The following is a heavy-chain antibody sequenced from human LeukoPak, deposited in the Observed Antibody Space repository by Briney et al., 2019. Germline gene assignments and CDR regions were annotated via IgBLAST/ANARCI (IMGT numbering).Heavy chain of an antibody. Sequence: GGSLRLSCAASGFTFSDFYMSWIRQAPGKGLEWVSYITSSGRAIYYADSVQGRFTISRDNARNSLYLQMNGLRAEDTAVYYCASDMVANSGDFWGQGTLVTVSS. CDR1: GFTFSDFY. CDR2: ITSSGRAI. CDR3: ASDMVANSGDF. V-gene: IGHV3-11*01. D-gene: IGHD5-12*01. J-gene: IGHJ4*02.